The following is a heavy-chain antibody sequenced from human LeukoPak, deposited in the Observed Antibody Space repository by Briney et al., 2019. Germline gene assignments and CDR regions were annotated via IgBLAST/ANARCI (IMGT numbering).Heavy chain of an antibody. D-gene: IGHD3-16*01. V-gene: IGHV4-34*01. J-gene: IGHJ6*02. CDR2: INHSGST. Sequence: SETLSLTCTVSGGSISGYYWSWIRQPPGKGLEWIGEINHSGSTNYNPSLKSRVTISVDTSKNQFSLKLSSVTAADTAVYYCARGPRSMITFGGVFRRLYYYYGMDVWGQGTTVTVSS. CDR1: GGSISGYY. CDR3: ARGPRSMITFGGVFRRLYYYYGMDV.